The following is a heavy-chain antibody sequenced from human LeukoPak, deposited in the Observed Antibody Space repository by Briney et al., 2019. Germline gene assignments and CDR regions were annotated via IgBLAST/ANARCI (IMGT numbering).Heavy chain of an antibody. J-gene: IGHJ4*02. CDR2: IHHSGST. CDR1: GGSISSSHW. D-gene: IGHD1-26*01. CDR3: AREFVQGSSLPYFDC. V-gene: IGHV4-4*02. Sequence: SETLSLTCTVSGGSISSSHWWGWVRQPPGKGLGWVGEIHHSGSTNSNPSLKSRVTISVDKSKNQFSLRLNSVTAADTAVYYCAREFVQGSSLPYFDCWGQGTPVTVSS.